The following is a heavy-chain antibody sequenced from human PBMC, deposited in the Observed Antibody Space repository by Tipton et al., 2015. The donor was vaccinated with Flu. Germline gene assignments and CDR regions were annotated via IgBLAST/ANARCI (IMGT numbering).Heavy chain of an antibody. CDR1: GFTFSDYA. Sequence: SLRLSCTASGFTFSDYAMSWFRQAPGKGLECVGFIRSKAYGGTTEYAASVKGRFTISRDDSKSIAYLQMNSLKTEDTAVYYCSRRELSSTSSRDYFDFWGQGTLVTVSS. J-gene: IGHJ4*02. CDR3: SRRELSSTSSRDYFDF. V-gene: IGHV3-49*03. CDR2: IRSKAYGGTT. D-gene: IGHD2-2*01.